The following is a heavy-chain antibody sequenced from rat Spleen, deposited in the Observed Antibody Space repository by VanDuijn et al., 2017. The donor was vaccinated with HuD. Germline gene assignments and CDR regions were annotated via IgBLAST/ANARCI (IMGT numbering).Heavy chain of an antibody. D-gene: IGHD1-10*01. Sequence: EVQLVESGGGLVQPGRSLKLSCAASGFTFSNYDMAWVRQAPTKGLEWVASISTGGGSTYYRDSVKGRFTISRDNAKSSLYLQMDSLRSEDTATYYCARELTTEGYYFDYWGQGVMVTVSS. V-gene: IGHV5S23*01. CDR3: ARELTTEGYYFDY. CDR2: ISTGGGST. J-gene: IGHJ2*01. CDR1: GFTFSNYD.